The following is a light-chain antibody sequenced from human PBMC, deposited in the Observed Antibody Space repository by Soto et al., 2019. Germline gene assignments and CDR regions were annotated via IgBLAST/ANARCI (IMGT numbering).Light chain of an antibody. J-gene: IGLJ1*01. CDR3: AAWDDRLSGPV. Sequence: QSVLTQPPSASGTPGQTVTISCSGSSSNIGSEYVYWYQQFPGTAPRLLIYNTNQGPSGVPDRFSGSKSGTSASLAISGLQSGDEADYYRAAWDDRLSGPVFGTGTKLTVL. V-gene: IGLV1-47*02. CDR1: SSNIGSEY. CDR2: NTN.